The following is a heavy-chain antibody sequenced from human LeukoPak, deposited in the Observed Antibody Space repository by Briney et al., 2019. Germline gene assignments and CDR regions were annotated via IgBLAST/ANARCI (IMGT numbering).Heavy chain of an antibody. D-gene: IGHD4-23*01. V-gene: IGHV4-39*07. CDR2: IQTSGNT. J-gene: IGHJ3*02. CDR1: GGSISSSSYY. CDR3: ARAFPGGAFDI. Sequence: SETLSLTCTVSGGSISSSSYYWGWIRQPPGKGLEWIGRIQTSGNTDYNPSLKSRVTISVDTSKNQFSLKLSSVTAADTAMYYCARAFPGGAFDIWGQGTMVTVSS.